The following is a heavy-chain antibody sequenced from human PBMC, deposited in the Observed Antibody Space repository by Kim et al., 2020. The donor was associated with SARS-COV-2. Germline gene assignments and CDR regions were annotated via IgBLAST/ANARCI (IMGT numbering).Heavy chain of an antibody. D-gene: IGHD1-26*01. Sequence: GGSLRLSCAASGFTFSSYAMNWVRQAPGEGLDWVSATSGSGITIKYADSVKGRFTMSRDNSKNTLYLQMSSLRAEDTAIYYCVREGNWYFDLWGRGTLVTVS. CDR1: GFTFSSYA. J-gene: IGHJ2*01. V-gene: IGHV3-23*01. CDR2: TSGSGITI. CDR3: VREGNWYFDL.